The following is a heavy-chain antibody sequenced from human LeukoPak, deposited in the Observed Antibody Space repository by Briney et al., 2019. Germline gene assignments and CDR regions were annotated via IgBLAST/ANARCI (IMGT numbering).Heavy chain of an antibody. Sequence: ASVKVSCKASGYTFTSYGISWVRQAPGQGLEWMGWISAYNGNTNYAQKLQGRVTMTTDTSTSTAYMELRSLRSDDTAVYYCARDRSRGEWLNDFDYWGQGTLVTASS. D-gene: IGHD3-3*01. CDR1: GYTFTSYG. CDR2: ISAYNGNT. CDR3: ARDRSRGEWLNDFDY. J-gene: IGHJ4*02. V-gene: IGHV1-18*01.